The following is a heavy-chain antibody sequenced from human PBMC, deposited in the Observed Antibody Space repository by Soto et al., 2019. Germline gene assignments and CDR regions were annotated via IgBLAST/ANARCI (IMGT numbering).Heavy chain of an antibody. J-gene: IGHJ3*02. CDR1: GYTFTGYY. CDR2: INPNSGGT. Sequence: QVQLVQSGAEVKKPGASVKVSCKASGYTFTGYYMHWLRQAPGQGLEWMGWINPNSGGTNYAQKFQGWVTMTRDTYISTAYMELSRLRSDDTAVYYCARDVGMGYGEAFDIWGQGTMVTVSS. CDR3: ARDVGMGYGEAFDI. V-gene: IGHV1-2*04. D-gene: IGHD5-12*01.